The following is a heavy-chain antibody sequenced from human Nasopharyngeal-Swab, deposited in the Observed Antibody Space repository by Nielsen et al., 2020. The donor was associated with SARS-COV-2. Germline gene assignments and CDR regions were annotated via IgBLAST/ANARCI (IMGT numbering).Heavy chain of an antibody. D-gene: IGHD1-26*01. J-gene: IGHJ4*02. V-gene: IGHV1-24*01. CDR3: ATEFAFYSGSHRGSVW. CDR2: FDPEDGET. Sequence: ASVKVSCKVSGYTLTELSMHWVRKAPGKGLEGKGGFDPEDGETIYAQKFQGRVTMTEDTSTDKDYMELSSLRSEDTAVYYCATEFAFYSGSHRGSVWWCQGTLVTVSS. CDR1: GYTLTELS.